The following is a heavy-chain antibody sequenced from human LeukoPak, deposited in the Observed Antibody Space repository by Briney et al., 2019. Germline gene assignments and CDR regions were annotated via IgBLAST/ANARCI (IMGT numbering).Heavy chain of an antibody. D-gene: IGHD6-6*01. V-gene: IGHV4-39*07. CDR1: GGSISSGDYY. CDR2: IYHSGST. J-gene: IGHJ4*02. Sequence: PSETLSLTCTVSGGSISSGDYYWSWIRQPPGKGLEWIGSIYHSGSTYYNPSLKSRVTISVDTSKNQFSLKLSSVTAADTAVYYCARLGGYSSSSLDYWGQGPLVTVSS. CDR3: ARLGGYSSSSLDY.